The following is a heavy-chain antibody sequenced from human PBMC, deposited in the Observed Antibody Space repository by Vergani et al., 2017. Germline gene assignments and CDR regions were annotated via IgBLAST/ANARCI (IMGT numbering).Heavy chain of an antibody. D-gene: IGHD6-25*01. J-gene: IGHJ6*03. CDR2: IFYSGTT. Sequence: QVKLQESGPGLLKPSQTLPLTCTVSGESISSGDHCWTWIRQRPGKGLEWIGYIFYSGTTYDNPSLRSRLTISVDTSQNQFSLKLRSVTAADTAVYYCARVDTXVPATSHFYYMDVWGKGTTVVVSS. CDR3: ARVDTXVPATSHFYYMDV. CDR1: GESISSGDHC. V-gene: IGHV4-31*03.